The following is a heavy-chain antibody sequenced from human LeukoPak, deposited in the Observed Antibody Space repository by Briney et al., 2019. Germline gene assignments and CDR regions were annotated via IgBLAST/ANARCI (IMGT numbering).Heavy chain of an antibody. CDR2: TSGST. CDR3: ARHCRSGRGVITKNYYYYYYMDV. D-gene: IGHD3-10*01. J-gene: IGHJ6*03. CDR1: SGSMYYYN. V-gene: IGHV4-4*07. Sequence: SETLSLTCTVSSGSMYYYNWRWIRQPAGKGLEWVGRTSGSTKYNPSLKSRGTMSVDTSKNQFSLKLSSVTAADTAVYYCARHCRSGRGVITKNYYYYYYMDVWGKGTTVTISS.